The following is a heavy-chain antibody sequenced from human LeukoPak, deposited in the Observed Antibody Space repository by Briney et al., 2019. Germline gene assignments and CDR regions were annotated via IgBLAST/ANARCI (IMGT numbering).Heavy chain of an antibody. V-gene: IGHV3-15*01. J-gene: IGHJ4*02. CDR2: IQSKTDGGTT. CDR1: GFTFSNTW. CDR3: ATLTVRGVINI. D-gene: IGHD3-10*01. Sequence: GGSLTLSCAASGFTFSNTWMNWLRQAPGKGLEWVGRIQSKTDGGTTQYAGPVKGRFTISRDDSTTTLYLQMHSLKPEDTAVYYCATLTVRGVINIWGQGTLVTVSS.